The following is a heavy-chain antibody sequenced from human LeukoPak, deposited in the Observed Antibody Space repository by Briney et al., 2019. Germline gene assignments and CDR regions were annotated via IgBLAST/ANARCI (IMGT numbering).Heavy chain of an antibody. Sequence: PGGSLRLSCAASGFTFSSYAMSWVRQPPGQGLEWIGEVSLTGETNYNPSLNGRVTMSLDGSRNQLSLTLTFVTAADTAIYYCSRESGAFCPFGYWGQGTLVIVPP. CDR1: GFTFSSYAM. CDR3: SRESGAFCPFGY. V-gene: IGHV4-4*02. D-gene: IGHD1-26*01. J-gene: IGHJ4*02. CDR2: VSLTGET.